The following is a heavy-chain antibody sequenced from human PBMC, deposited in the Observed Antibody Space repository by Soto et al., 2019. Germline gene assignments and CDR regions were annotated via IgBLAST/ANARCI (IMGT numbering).Heavy chain of an antibody. CDR2: IKSSGST. CDR3: ARLGSSGWYQGSYFDY. V-gene: IGHV4-39*01. J-gene: IGHJ4*02. CDR1: DGSITRNDHY. D-gene: IGHD6-19*01. Sequence: QLQLQESGPGLVRPSETLSLICTVSDGSITRNDHYWGWIRQSPGKGLEWIGDIKSSGSTNYNLSLKSRVSMSVETSKNQFSLKMNSVTAADTAVYYCARLGSSGWYQGSYFDYWGQGTRVTVSS.